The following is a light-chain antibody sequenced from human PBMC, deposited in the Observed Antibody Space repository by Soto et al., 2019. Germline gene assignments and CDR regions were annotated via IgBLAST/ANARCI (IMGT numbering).Light chain of an antibody. V-gene: IGLV2-23*01. J-gene: IGLJ2*01. CDR3: CSYAGIGRVI. CDR1: SSDVGSYNL. CDR2: EGS. Sequence: QSVLTQPASVSGSPGRSITISCTGTSSDVGSYNLVSWYQQHPGKAPKLMIYEGSKRPSGVSNRFSGSKSGNTASLTISGLQAEDEADYYCCSYAGIGRVIFGGGTKLTVL.